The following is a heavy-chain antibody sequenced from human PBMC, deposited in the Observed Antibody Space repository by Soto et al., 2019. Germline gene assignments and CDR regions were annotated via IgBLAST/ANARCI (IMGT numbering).Heavy chain of an antibody. CDR1: GYTLTELS. V-gene: IGHV1-24*01. CDR3: ATGGITGTLGWATQDNWFDP. CDR2: FDPEDGET. Sequence: GASVKVSCKVSGYTLTELSMHWVRQAPGKGLEWMGGFDPEDGETIYAQKFQGRVTMTEDTSTDTAYMELSSLRSEDTAVYYCATGGITGTLGWATQDNWFDPWGQGTLVTVSS. D-gene: IGHD1-7*01. J-gene: IGHJ5*02.